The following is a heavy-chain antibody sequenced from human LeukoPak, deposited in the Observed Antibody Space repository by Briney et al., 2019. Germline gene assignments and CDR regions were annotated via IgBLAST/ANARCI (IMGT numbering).Heavy chain of an antibody. CDR3: AKERITMIVVVIEGFDY. Sequence: PGGSLRLSCAASGFTFSSYAMSWVRQAPGKGLEWVSAISGSGGSTYYADSVKGRFTISRDNSENTLYLQMNSLRAEDTAVYYCAKERITMIVVVIEGFDYWGQGTLVTVSS. D-gene: IGHD3-22*01. CDR2: ISGSGGST. J-gene: IGHJ4*02. CDR1: GFTFSSYA. V-gene: IGHV3-23*01.